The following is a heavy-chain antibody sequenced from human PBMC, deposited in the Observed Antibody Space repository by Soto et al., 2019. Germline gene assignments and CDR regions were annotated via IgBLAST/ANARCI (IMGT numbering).Heavy chain of an antibody. CDR1: GFSFSNYA. Sequence: QVQLVESGGGVVQPGRSLRLSCAASGFSFSNYAMHWVRQAPGKGLEWVAVISYDGSNKYYADSVKGRFTISRDNSKNKLYLQRNNLRTEHTAVYYCATVRGYRQDFDAFDLWGQGTMVTVSS. D-gene: IGHD3-16*02. CDR2: ISYDGSNK. J-gene: IGHJ3*01. CDR3: ATVRGYRQDFDAFDL. V-gene: IGHV3-30-3*01.